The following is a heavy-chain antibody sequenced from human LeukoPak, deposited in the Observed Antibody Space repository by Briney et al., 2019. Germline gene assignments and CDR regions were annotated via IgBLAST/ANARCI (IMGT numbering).Heavy chain of an antibody. Sequence: SQTLSLTCTVSGGSISSGGYYWSWIRQHPGKGLEWIGYIYYSGSTYYNPSLKSRVTISVDTSKNQFSLKLSSVTAADTAVYYCARVRLIVVVITTEFEAFDIWGQGTMVTVSS. D-gene: IGHD3-22*01. V-gene: IGHV4-31*03. CDR1: GGSISSGGYY. CDR3: ARVRLIVVVITTEFEAFDI. CDR2: IYYSGST. J-gene: IGHJ3*02.